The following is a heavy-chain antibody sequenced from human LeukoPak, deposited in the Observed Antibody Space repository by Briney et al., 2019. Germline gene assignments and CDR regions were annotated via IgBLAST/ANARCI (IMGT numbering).Heavy chain of an antibody. Sequence: PSETLSLTCAVYGGSFSGYYWSWIRQPPGKGLEWIGEINHSGSTNYNPSLKSRVTISVDTSKNQFSLKLSSVTAADTAVYYCARHRCSGGSCYPMNWFVPWGQGTLVTVSS. D-gene: IGHD2-15*01. J-gene: IGHJ5*02. CDR2: INHSGST. CDR1: GGSFSGYY. CDR3: ARHRCSGGSCYPMNWFVP. V-gene: IGHV4-34*01.